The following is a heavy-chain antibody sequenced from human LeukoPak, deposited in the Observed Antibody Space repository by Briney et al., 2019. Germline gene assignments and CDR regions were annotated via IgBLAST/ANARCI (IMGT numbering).Heavy chain of an antibody. CDR2: IYYSGST. Sequence: SQTLSLTCTVSGGSISSGGYYWSWIRQHPGKGLEWIGYIYYSGSTYYNPSLKSRVTISVDTSKNQFSLKLSSVTAADTAVYYCARDGSGWSRGGWFDPWGQGTLVTVSS. D-gene: IGHD6-19*01. CDR3: ARDGSGWSRGGWFDP. CDR1: GGSISSGGYY. J-gene: IGHJ5*02. V-gene: IGHV4-31*03.